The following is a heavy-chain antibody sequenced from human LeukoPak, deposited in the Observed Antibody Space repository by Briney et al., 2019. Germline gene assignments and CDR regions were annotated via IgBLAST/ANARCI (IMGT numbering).Heavy chain of an antibody. D-gene: IGHD3-22*01. CDR3: ARQRSGYYGRWLDY. V-gene: IGHV1-24*01. CDR2: FHPEDGET. J-gene: IGHJ4*02. CDR1: GYTVTELS. Sequence: ASVKVSCKVSGYTVTELSMHWVRQSPGKGLEWMGGFHPEDGETIYAQKFQGRVTMTEDTSTDTAYMELSSLRSDDTAVYYCARQRSGYYGRWLDYWGQGTLVTVSS.